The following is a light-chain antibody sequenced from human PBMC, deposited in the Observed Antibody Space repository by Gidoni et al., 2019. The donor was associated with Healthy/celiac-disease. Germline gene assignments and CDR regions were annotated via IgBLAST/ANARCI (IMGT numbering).Light chain of an antibody. CDR3: QQYYSYPYT. J-gene: IGKJ2*01. CDR1: QGIRSY. V-gene: IGKV1-8*01. Sequence: AIRMTQSPSSFSASTGDRVTITCRASQGIRSYLDWYQQKPGKAPKLLIYAASTLQSGVPSRFSGSGSGTDFTLTISCLQSEDFATYYCQQYYSYPYTFGQGTKLEIK. CDR2: AAS.